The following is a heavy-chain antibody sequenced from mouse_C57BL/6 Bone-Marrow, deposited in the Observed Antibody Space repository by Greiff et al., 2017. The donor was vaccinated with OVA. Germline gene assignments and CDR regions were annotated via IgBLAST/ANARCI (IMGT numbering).Heavy chain of an antibody. CDR3: TTVVAYYYAMDY. Sequence: VQLQQSGTVLARPGASVKMSCKTSGYTFTSYWMHWVKQRPGQGLEWIGAIYPGNSDTSYNQKFKGKAKLTAVTSASTAYMELSSLTNEDSAVYYCTTVVAYYYAMDYWGQGTSVTVSS. J-gene: IGHJ4*01. V-gene: IGHV1-5*01. CDR1: GYTFTSYW. D-gene: IGHD1-1*01. CDR2: IYPGNSDT.